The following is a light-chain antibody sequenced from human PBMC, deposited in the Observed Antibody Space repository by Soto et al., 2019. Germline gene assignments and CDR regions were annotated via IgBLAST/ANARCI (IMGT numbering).Light chain of an antibody. CDR2: DVN. J-gene: IGLJ2*01. CDR1: SGDVGGYNY. CDR3: CSHAGTYTLV. V-gene: IGLV2-11*01. Sequence: QSALTQPRSVSGSPGQSVTISCTGTSGDVGGYNYVSWYQQHPGKAPKLMIHDVNKRPSGVPDRFSGSKSGNTASLTISGLQAEDEAEYYCCSHAGTYTLVFGGGTKVTVL.